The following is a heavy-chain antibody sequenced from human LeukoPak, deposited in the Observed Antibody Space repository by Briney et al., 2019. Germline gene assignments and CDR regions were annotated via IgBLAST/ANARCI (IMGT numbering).Heavy chain of an antibody. V-gene: IGHV4-39*01. CDR2: IFYSGST. Sequence: PSETLSLTCTVSGGSFNSNSFYWGWIRQPPGKGLEWIGSIFYSGSTYYNPSLKSRVTISVETSKNQFSLKLSSVTAADTAVYYCARSSSLNSRPDYWGQGTLVTVSS. CDR1: GGSFNSNSFY. CDR3: ARSSSLNSRPDY. D-gene: IGHD2-21*01. J-gene: IGHJ4*02.